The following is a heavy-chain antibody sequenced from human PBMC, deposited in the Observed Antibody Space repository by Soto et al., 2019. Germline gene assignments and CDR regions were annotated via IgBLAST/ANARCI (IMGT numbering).Heavy chain of an antibody. Sequence: ASVKVSCKASGYTFTGYYMHWVRQAPGQGLEWMGWINPNSGGTNYAQKFQGWVTMTRDTSISTAYMELSRLRSDDTAVYYCARGEWLLYRLASHYGMDVWGQGTTVTVSS. CDR3: ARGEWLLYRLASHYGMDV. D-gene: IGHD3-3*01. CDR1: GYTFTGYY. CDR2: INPNSGGT. J-gene: IGHJ6*02. V-gene: IGHV1-2*04.